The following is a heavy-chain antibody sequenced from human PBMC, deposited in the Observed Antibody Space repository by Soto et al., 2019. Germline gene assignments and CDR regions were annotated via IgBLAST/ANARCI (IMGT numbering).Heavy chain of an antibody. Sequence: GSLRLSCAASGFTFSSYGMHWVRQAPGKGLEWVAVIWYDGSNKYYADSVKGRFTISRDNSKNTLYLQMNSLRAEDTAVYYCAIDLLNDFWSGYFSDYWGQGTLVTVSS. V-gene: IGHV3-33*01. J-gene: IGHJ4*02. D-gene: IGHD3-3*01. CDR2: IWYDGSNK. CDR3: AIDLLNDFWSGYFSDY. CDR1: GFTFSSYG.